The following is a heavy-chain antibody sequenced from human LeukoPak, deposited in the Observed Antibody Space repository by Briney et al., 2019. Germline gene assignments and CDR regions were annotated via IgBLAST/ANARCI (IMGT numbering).Heavy chain of an antibody. Sequence: GASVKVSCKASGYTFTGYYIHWVRQAPGQGLEWMGWINPNSGGTNYAQQFQGRVTMTRDTSISTVYMELGRLRPDDTAVYYGARGRYSSGWYWFDPWGQGTLVTVSS. J-gene: IGHJ5*02. CDR1: GYTFTGYY. V-gene: IGHV1-2*02. CDR2: INPNSGGT. CDR3: ARGRYSSGWYWFDP. D-gene: IGHD6-19*01.